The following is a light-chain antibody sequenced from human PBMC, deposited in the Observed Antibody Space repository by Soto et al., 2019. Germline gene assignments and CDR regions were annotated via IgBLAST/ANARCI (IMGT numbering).Light chain of an antibody. CDR1: SSVVGGYNY. Sequence: QSALTQPPSASGSPGQSVTISCTGTSSVVGGYNYVSWYQQHPGKAPKLMIYEVSERPSGVPDRFSGSKSGNTASLTVSGLQAEDEADYYCSSYAGSNYWVVFGGGTKLTVL. J-gene: IGLJ2*01. CDR2: EVS. V-gene: IGLV2-8*01. CDR3: SSYAGSNYWVV.